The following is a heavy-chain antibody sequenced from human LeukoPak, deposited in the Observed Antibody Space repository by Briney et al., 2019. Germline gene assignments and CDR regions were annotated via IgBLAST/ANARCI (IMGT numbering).Heavy chain of an antibody. V-gene: IGHV4-34*01. Sequence: ASETLSLTCAVYGGSFSGYYWSWIRQPPGKGLEWIGEINHSGSTNYNPSLKSRVTISVDTSKNQFSLKLSSVTAADTAVYYCARVRGYSYGLNLGGWFDPWGQGTLVTVSS. CDR1: GGSFSGYY. CDR3: ARVRGYSYGLNLGGWFDP. J-gene: IGHJ5*02. CDR2: INHSGST. D-gene: IGHD5-18*01.